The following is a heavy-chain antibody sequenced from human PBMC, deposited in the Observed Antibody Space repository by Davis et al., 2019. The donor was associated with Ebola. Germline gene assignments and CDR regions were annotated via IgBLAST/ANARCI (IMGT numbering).Heavy chain of an antibody. D-gene: IGHD3-10*01. Sequence: GGSLRLSCAASGFTFSSYGMHWVRQAPGKGLEWVSGISWNSGSRGYADSVKGRFTISRDNAKNSLYLQMNSLRAEDTALYYCAKDIRLVQGDGMDVWGQGTTVTVSS. J-gene: IGHJ6*02. V-gene: IGHV3-9*01. CDR2: ISWNSGSR. CDR1: GFTFSSYG. CDR3: AKDIRLVQGDGMDV.